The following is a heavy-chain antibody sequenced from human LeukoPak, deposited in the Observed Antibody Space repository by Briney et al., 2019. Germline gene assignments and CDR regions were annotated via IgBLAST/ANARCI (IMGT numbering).Heavy chain of an antibody. CDR3: ASSDTLQPTDFDY. V-gene: IGHV1-2*02. J-gene: IGHJ4*02. CDR1: GYTFTGYY. D-gene: IGHD1-1*01. CDR2: INPNSGGT. Sequence: GASVKVSCKASGYTFTGYYMHWVRQAPGQGLEWMGWINPNSGGTNYAQKFQGRFTMTRDTSISTAYMELSRLRSDDTAVYYCASSDTLQPTDFDYWGQGTLVTVSS.